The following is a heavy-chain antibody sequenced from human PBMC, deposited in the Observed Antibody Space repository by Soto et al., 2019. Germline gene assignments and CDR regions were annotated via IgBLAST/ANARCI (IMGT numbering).Heavy chain of an antibody. V-gene: IGHV3-7*01. CDR2: IKQDGSEK. CDR3: ARGKDGRRAGTYYFDIDV. J-gene: IGHJ6*03. CDR1: GGSCRDYW. D-gene: IGHD1-1*01. Sequence: GGSLRLSCAASGGSCRDYWVTWVRQAPGKGLDWVANIKQDGSEKYYLDSLKGRFTISRDNAKNSVYLLMNSLRAEDTAVYYCARGKDGRRAGTYYFDIDVWGKGTTVTVSS.